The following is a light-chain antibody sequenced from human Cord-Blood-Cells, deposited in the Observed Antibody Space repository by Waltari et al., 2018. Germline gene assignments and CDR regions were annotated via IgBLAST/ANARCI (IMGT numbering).Light chain of an antibody. V-gene: IGKV1-39*01. J-gene: IGKJ2*03. Sequence: DIQMTQSPSSLSASVGDIVTITCRASQSISSYLNWYQQKPGKAPKLLIYAASSLQSGVPSMFSGSGSGTEFTLTISSLQPEDFATYYCQQSYRTPYSFGQGTKLEIK. CDR2: AAS. CDR1: QSISSY. CDR3: QQSYRTPYS.